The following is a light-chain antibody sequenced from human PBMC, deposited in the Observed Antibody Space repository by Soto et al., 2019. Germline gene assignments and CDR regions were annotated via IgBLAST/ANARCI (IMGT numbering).Light chain of an antibody. CDR3: QQYGSSST. CDR2: GAS. Sequence: EIVLTQSPGTLSLSPGERATLSCRASQTLSSSYLAWYQHKPGQAPRLLIYGASNRATGIPDRFSGSESGTDFTLTISRQEPEDFAIYYCQQYGSSSTFGGGTKVEIK. J-gene: IGKJ4*01. CDR1: QTLSSSY. V-gene: IGKV3-20*01.